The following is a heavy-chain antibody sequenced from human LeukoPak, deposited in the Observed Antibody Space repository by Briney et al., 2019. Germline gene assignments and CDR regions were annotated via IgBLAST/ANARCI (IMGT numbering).Heavy chain of an antibody. J-gene: IGHJ5*02. CDR2: IYYSGST. Sequence: SETLSLTCTVSGGSISSSSYYWGWIRQPPGKGLEWIGSIYYSGSTYYNPSLKSRVTISVDTSKNQFSLKLSSVTAADTAVYYCARDRELLWFGKTNWFDPWGQGTLVTVSS. CDR3: ARDRELLWFGKTNWFDP. D-gene: IGHD3-10*01. V-gene: IGHV4-39*07. CDR1: GGSISSSSYY.